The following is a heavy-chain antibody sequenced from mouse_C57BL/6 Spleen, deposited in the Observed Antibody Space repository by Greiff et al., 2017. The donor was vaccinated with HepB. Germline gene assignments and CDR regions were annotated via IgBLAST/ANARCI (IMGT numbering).Heavy chain of an antibody. CDR3: ASLNWFAY. Sequence: EVQLQQSGPGLVKPSQSLSLTCSVTGYSITSGYYWNWIRQFPGNKLEWMGYISYDGSNNYNPSLKNRISITRDTSKNQFFLKLNSVTTEDTATYYCASLNWFAYWGQGTLVTVSA. CDR2: ISYDGSN. V-gene: IGHV3-6*01. J-gene: IGHJ3*01. CDR1: GYSITSGYY.